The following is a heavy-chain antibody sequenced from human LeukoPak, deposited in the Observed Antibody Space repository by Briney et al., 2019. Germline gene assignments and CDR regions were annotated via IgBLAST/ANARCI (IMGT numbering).Heavy chain of an antibody. CDR2: ICGNAACT. CDR1: GFNFINYA. CDR3: ARHLATSGSYPLDY. J-gene: IGHJ4*02. D-gene: IGHD2-2*02. Sequence: GGSLRLSCAASGFNFINYAMSWVRQAPGRGLEWVAVICGNAACTLYAASVKGRFIISRDNSRNTMYLYLQMNSLRAEDTAVYYCARHLATSGSYPLDYWGQGTPVTVSS. V-gene: IGHV3-23*01.